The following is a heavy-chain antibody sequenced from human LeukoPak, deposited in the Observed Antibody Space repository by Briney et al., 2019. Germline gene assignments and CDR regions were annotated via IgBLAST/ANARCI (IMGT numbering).Heavy chain of an antibody. CDR2: IIPIFGTA. Sequence: SVKVSCKASGGTFSSYAISWVRQAPRQGLEWMGGIIPIFGTANYAQKFQGRVTITADESTSTAYMELSSLRSEDTAVYYCARARGITMVRGVIGYYGMDVWGKGTTVTVSS. CDR3: ARARGITMVRGVIGYYGMDV. D-gene: IGHD3-10*01. V-gene: IGHV1-69*01. J-gene: IGHJ6*04. CDR1: GGTFSSYA.